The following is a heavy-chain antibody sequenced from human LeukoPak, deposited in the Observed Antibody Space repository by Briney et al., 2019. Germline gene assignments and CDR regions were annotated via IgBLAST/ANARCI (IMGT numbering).Heavy chain of an antibody. D-gene: IGHD2-15*01. CDR2: INHSGST. CDR3: ARVSVSRYCSGGSCYSYYYYGMDV. Sequence: SETLSLTCAVYGGSFSGYYWGWIRQPPGKGLEWIGEINHSGSTNYNPSLKSRVTISVDTSKNQFSLKLSSVTAADTAVYYCARVSVSRYCSGGSCYSYYYYGMDVWGKGTTVTVSS. CDR1: GGSFSGYY. J-gene: IGHJ6*04. V-gene: IGHV4-34*01.